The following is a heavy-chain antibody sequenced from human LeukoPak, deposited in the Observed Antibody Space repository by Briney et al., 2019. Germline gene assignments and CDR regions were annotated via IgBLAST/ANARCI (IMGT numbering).Heavy chain of an antibody. D-gene: IGHD6-19*01. CDR2: INHDGSST. CDR3: ARAPYSSGWKYYFDS. Sequence: GGSLRLSCAASGFTFNYYWMHWVRQAPGQGLVLVSHINHDGSSTSYADSVKGRFTISRDNAKNTLYLQMNSLRAEDTAVYYCARAPYSSGWKYYFDSWGQGTLVTVSS. J-gene: IGHJ4*02. V-gene: IGHV3-74*01. CDR1: GFTFNYYW.